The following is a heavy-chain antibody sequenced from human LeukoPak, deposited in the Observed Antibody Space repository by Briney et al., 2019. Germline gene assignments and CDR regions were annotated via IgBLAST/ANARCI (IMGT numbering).Heavy chain of an antibody. CDR3: AKAKPLWIQLANWFDP. D-gene: IGHD5-18*01. CDR1: GFTFSSYA. CDR2: ISSSGGTT. J-gene: IGHJ5*02. Sequence: GGSLRLSCAASGFTFSSYAVNWVRQAPGKGLEWVSAISSSGGTTYYADSVKGRFSISRDNSKNTLYLQMNSLRAEDTAVYYCAKAKPLWIQLANWFDPWGQGTLVTVSS. V-gene: IGHV3-23*01.